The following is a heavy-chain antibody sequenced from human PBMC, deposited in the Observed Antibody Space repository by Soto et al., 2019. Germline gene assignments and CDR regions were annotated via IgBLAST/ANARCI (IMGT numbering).Heavy chain of an antibody. V-gene: IGHV1-69*12. CDR2: IIPIFGTA. CDR1: GGTFSSYA. Sequence: QVQLVQSGAEVKKPGSSVKVSCKASGGTFSSYAISWVRQAPGQGLEWMGGIIPIFGTANYAQKFQGRVTITADESTSTAYMELSSRRSEDTAVYYCARDDAGSSWFNWFDPWGQGTLVTVSS. CDR3: ARDDAGSSWFNWFDP. D-gene: IGHD6-13*01. J-gene: IGHJ5*02.